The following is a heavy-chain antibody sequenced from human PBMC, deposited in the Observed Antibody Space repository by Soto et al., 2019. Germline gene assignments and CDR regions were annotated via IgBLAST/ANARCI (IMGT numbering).Heavy chain of an antibody. CDR1: GGSINNYY. V-gene: IGHV4-59*08. CDR3: ARHIVATIGFDC. CDR2: IYYRGST. J-gene: IGHJ4*02. D-gene: IGHD5-12*01. Sequence: QVQLQESGPGLVKPSETLSLTCTISGGSINNYYWSWIRQPPGKGLEWIGYIYYRGSTKYNPSLRSRATIPVDQSKSQFSRKLSSVTAADTAVYYCARHIVATIGFDCWGQGTLVTVSS.